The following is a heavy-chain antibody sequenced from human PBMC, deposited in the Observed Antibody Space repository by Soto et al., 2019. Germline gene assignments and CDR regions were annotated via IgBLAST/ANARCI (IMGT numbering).Heavy chain of an antibody. CDR3: ARGLTPAWFDP. V-gene: IGHV1-8*01. Sequence: QVKLVQSGAEVKKPGASVKVSCKASGYTCTRYDINWVRQATGQGLEWMGWMNPISGNTAYTQKFQGRVTFTRSTSISTAYMELRSLRSDATAVSYCARGLTPAWFDPWGEGTLFTFAS. CDR2: MNPISGNT. CDR1: GYTCTRYD. J-gene: IGHJ5*02. D-gene: IGHD3-9*01.